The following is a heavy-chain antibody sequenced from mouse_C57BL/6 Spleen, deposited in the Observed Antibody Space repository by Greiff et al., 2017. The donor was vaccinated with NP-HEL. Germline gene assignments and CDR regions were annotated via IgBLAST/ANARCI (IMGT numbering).Heavy chain of an antibody. Sequence: QVQLQQPGAELVMPGASVKLSCKASGYTFTSYWMHWVKQRPGQGLEWIGEIDPSDSYTNYNQKFKGKSTLTVDKSSSTAYMQLSSLTSEDSAVYYCARRSYGNYGAMDYWGQGASVTVSS. D-gene: IGHD2-1*01. V-gene: IGHV1-69*01. CDR1: GYTFTSYW. CDR2: IDPSDSYT. CDR3: ARRSYGNYGAMDY. J-gene: IGHJ4*01.